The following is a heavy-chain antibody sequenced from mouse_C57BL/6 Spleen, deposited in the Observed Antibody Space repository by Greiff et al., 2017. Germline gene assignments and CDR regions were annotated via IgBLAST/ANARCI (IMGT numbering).Heavy chain of an antibody. CDR3: AREGGNSYFDY. V-gene: IGHV1-66*01. Sequence: QVQLQQSGPELVKPGASVKISCKASGYSFTSYYIHWVKQRPGQGLEWIGWIYPGSGNTKYNEKFKGKATLTADTSSSTAYMQLSSLTSEDSAVYYCAREGGNSYFDYWGQGTTLTVSS. CDR2: IYPGSGNT. J-gene: IGHJ2*01. CDR1: GYSFTSYY. D-gene: IGHD2-1*01.